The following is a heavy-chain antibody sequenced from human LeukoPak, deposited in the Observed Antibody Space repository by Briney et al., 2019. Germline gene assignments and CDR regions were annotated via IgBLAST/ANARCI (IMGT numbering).Heavy chain of an antibody. CDR3: AKGRGSTGARWGAFDI. Sequence: GGSLRLSCAASGFTFSSYAMHWVRQAPGKGLEWVAVISYDGSNKYYADSVKGRFTISRDNSKNTLYLQMNSLRAEDMALYYCAKGRGSTGARWGAFDIWGQGTMVTVSS. D-gene: IGHD2-2*01. CDR2: ISYDGSNK. V-gene: IGHV3-30-3*01. J-gene: IGHJ3*02. CDR1: GFTFSSYA.